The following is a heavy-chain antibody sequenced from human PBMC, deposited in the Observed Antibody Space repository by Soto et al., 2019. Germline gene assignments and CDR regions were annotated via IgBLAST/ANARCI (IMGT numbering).Heavy chain of an antibody. CDR3: ARSEVVVPAVGWFDP. CDR2: INPNSGGT. D-gene: IGHD2-2*01. CDR1: GYTFTGYY. V-gene: IGHV1-2*04. J-gene: IGHJ5*02. Sequence: ASVKVSCKASGYTFTGYYMHWVRQAPGQGLEWMGWINPNSGGTNYAQKFQGWVTMTRDTSISTAYMELSRLRSDDTAVYYCARSEVVVPAVGWFDPWGQGTLVTVSS.